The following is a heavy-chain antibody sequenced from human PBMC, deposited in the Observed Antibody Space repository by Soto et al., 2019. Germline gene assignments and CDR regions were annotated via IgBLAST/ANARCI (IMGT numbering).Heavy chain of an antibody. D-gene: IGHD3-16*01. Sequence: ASVKVSCKTSGYIFTSYGVGWARQAPGQGLEWMGWINTYNGKTNYAQNLQGRVTLTTDTSTSTAYMELRSLRSNDTAIYYCAMVDVYVTPSPQDVWGQGTTVTVSS. V-gene: IGHV1-18*01. CDR1: GYIFTSYG. J-gene: IGHJ6*02. CDR3: AMVDVYVTPSPQDV. CDR2: INTYNGKT.